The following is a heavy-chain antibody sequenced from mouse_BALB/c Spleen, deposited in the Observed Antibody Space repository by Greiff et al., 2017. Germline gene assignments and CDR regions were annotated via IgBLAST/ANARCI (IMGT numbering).Heavy chain of an antibody. CDR2: INPYNDGT. D-gene: IGHD2-2*01. J-gene: IGHJ4*01. CDR3: ARIYYGYDGDAMDY. V-gene: IGHV1-14*01. Sequence: VHVKQSGPELVKPGASVKMSCKASGYTFTSYVMHWVKQKPGQGLEWIGYINPYNDGTKYNEKFKGKATLTSDKSSSTAYMELSSLTSEDSAVYYCARIYYGYDGDAMDYWGQGTSVTVSS. CDR1: GYTFTSYV.